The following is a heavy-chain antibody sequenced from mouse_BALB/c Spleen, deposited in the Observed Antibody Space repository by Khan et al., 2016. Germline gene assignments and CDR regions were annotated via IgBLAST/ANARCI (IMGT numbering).Heavy chain of an antibody. CDR1: GYTFSRYW. V-gene: IGHV1-9*01. CDR2: ILPGTDST. CDR3: ARGAS. Sequence: VQLQESGAELMKPGASVKISCKASGYTFSRYWIEWIKERPGHGLEWIGEILPGTDSTNYNDKFKGKAAFTAESSSSTAYIQLNSLTSEDSAVYYGARGASGGQGTLVTVSA. J-gene: IGHJ3*01.